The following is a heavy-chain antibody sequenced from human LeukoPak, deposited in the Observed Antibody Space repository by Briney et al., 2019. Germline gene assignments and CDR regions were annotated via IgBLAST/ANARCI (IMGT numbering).Heavy chain of an antibody. Sequence: PGGSLRLSCAASGFTVSSNYMSWLRQAPGKGLEWVSVIYSGGSTYYADSVKGRFTISRDNSKNTLYLQMNSLRAEDTAVYYCARDESFYGSGRYYWGQGTLVTVSS. D-gene: IGHD3-10*01. CDR1: GFTVSSNY. CDR3: ARDESFYGSGRYY. CDR2: IYSGGST. J-gene: IGHJ4*02. V-gene: IGHV3-53*01.